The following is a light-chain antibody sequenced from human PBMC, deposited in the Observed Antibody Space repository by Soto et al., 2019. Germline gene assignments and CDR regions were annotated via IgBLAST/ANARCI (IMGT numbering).Light chain of an antibody. CDR3: QQYNIYPRT. J-gene: IGKJ2*02. Sequence: DIQMTQSPSTLSASVGDRVTITCRASQSISSWLAWYQQKPGKAPKLLIYDASSLQSGVPSKFSGSGSGTEFTFTISSLQPDDFATYYCQQYNIYPRTFGKRTKLEIK. CDR2: DAS. V-gene: IGKV1-5*01. CDR1: QSISSW.